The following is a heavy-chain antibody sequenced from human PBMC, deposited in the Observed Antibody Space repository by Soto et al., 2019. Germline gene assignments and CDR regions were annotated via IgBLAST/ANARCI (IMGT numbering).Heavy chain of an antibody. D-gene: IGHD5-18*01. J-gene: IGHJ6*02. CDR2: ISSSSSYI. CDR3: ARGNGDTAMAAPYYYYGMDV. Sequence: GGSLRLSCAASGFTFSSYSMNWVRQAPGKGLEWVSSISSSSSYIYYADSVKGRFTISRDNAKNSLYLQMNSLRAEDTAVYYRARGNGDTAMAAPYYYYGMDVWGQGTTVTVSS. V-gene: IGHV3-21*01. CDR1: GFTFSSYS.